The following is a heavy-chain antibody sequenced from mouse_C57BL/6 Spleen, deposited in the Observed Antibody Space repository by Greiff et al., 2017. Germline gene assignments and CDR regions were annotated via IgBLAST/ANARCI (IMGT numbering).Heavy chain of an antibody. CDR1: GYTFTSYW. CDR3: ARWGQFAY. J-gene: IGHJ3*01. Sequence: QVQLQQPGAELVKPGASVKLSCKASGYTFTSYWMQWVKQRPGQGLEWIGEIDPSDSYTNYNQKFKGKATLTLDSSSSTAYMQLSSLTSEDSAVYYCARWGQFAYWGQGTLVTVSA. V-gene: IGHV1-50*01. CDR2: IDPSDSYT.